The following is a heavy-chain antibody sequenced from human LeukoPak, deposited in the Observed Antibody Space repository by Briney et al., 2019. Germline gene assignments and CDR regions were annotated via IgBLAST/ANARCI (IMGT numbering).Heavy chain of an antibody. CDR2: IKQDGSET. D-gene: IGHD1-1*01. J-gene: IGHJ5*02. Sequence: GSLRLSCAASGFTFTSYWMSWVRQAPGKGLEWVANIKQDGSETHYEDSVKGRFTVSRDNAKNSLFLQMNSLTAEDTAVYSCARDGPFSSPTSGWFYPWGQGTLVTVSS. CDR3: ARDGPFSSPTSGWFYP. V-gene: IGHV3-7*03. CDR1: GFTFTSYW.